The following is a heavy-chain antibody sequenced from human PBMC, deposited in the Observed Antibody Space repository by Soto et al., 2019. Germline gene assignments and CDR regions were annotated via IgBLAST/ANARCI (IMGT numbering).Heavy chain of an antibody. D-gene: IGHD5-18*01. V-gene: IGHV3-30*18. CDR3: AKGVAMVAFQH. J-gene: IGHJ1*01. Sequence: APGKGLEWVAVISYDGSNKYYADSVKGRFTISRDNSKNTLYLQMNSLRAEDTAVYYCAKGVAMVAFQHWGQGTLVTVSS. CDR2: ISYDGSNK.